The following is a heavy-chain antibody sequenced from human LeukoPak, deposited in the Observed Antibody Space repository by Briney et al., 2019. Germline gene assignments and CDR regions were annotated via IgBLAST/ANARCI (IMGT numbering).Heavy chain of an antibody. J-gene: IGHJ4*02. CDR2: INTDGSTT. CDR3: ARDPGLEGLDY. CDR1: GFTFSNYW. Sequence: GGSLRLSCAASGFTFSNYWMHWVRQAPGRGLVWVSRINTDGSTTTYADSVKGRFTISRDNSKNTLYLQMNSLRAEDTAVYYCARDPGLEGLDYWGQGTLVTVSS. V-gene: IGHV3-74*01. D-gene: IGHD3-16*01.